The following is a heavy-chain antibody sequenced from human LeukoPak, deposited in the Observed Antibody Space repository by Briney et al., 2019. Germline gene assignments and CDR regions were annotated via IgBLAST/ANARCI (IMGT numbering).Heavy chain of an antibody. CDR3: AREIYGRFDY. D-gene: IGHD4-17*01. J-gene: IGHJ4*02. Sequence: ASVKVSCKASGYTFTSYLISWVRQVPGQGPECMGWINPYNGNTNYALKVQGRVTMTTDTSTSTAYLELRSLRSDDTAIYYCAREIYGRFDYWGQGTLVTVSS. CDR1: GYTFTSYL. CDR2: INPYNGNT. V-gene: IGHV1-18*01.